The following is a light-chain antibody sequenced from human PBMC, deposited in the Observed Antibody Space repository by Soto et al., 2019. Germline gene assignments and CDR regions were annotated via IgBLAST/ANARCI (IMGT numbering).Light chain of an antibody. Sequence: DIQMTQSPSTLYASVGDRVTITCRASQSIISWLAWYQQKPGKAPKVLIYKASSLESGVPSRFSGSGSGTEFTLTISSLKPDDFTTYYSQQYKSYPWTFGHGTKVEIK. CDR1: QSIISW. CDR2: KAS. J-gene: IGKJ1*01. V-gene: IGKV1-5*03. CDR3: QQYKSYPWT.